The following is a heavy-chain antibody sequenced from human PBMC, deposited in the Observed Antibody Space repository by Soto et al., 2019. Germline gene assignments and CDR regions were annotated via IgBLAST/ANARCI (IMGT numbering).Heavy chain of an antibody. D-gene: IGHD3-22*01. CDR1: GYTFTSYG. Sequence: ASVKVSCKASGYTFTSYGISWLRQAPGQGLEWMGIIDPSGGSTSYAQKFQGRVTMTRDTSTSTVYMELSSLRSEDTAVYYCARVGPDYYDSSGYSNYYYGMDVWGQGTTVTVSS. V-gene: IGHV1-46*01. CDR3: ARVGPDYYDSSGYSNYYYGMDV. CDR2: IDPSGGST. J-gene: IGHJ6*02.